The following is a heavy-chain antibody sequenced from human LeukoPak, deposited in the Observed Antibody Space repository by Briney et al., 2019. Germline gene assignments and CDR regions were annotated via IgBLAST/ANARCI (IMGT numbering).Heavy chain of an antibody. V-gene: IGHV4-34*01. CDR3: AKGLIAARMYYFDY. CDR2: IYHSGST. CDR1: GGSFGGYY. D-gene: IGHD6-6*01. Sequence: SETLSLTCAVYGGSFGGYYWSWIRQPPGKGLEWIGYIYHSGSTYYNPSLKSRVTISVDRSKNQFSLKLSSVTAADTAVYYCAKGLIAARMYYFDYWGQGTLVTVSS. J-gene: IGHJ4*02.